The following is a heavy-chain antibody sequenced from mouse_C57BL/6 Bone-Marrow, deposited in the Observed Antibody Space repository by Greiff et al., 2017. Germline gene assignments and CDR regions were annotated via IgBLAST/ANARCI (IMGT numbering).Heavy chain of an antibody. CDR1: GFNIKDYY. V-gene: IGHV14-2*01. CDR2: IDPEDGET. CDR3: ARSESDYDGLGDYAMDY. D-gene: IGHD2-4*01. Sequence: KQSGAELVKPGASVKLSCTASGFNIKDYYMHWVKQRTEQGLEWIGRIDPEDGETKYAPKFQGKATITADTSSNTAYLQLSSLTSEDTAVYYCARSESDYDGLGDYAMDYWGQGTSVTVSS. J-gene: IGHJ4*01.